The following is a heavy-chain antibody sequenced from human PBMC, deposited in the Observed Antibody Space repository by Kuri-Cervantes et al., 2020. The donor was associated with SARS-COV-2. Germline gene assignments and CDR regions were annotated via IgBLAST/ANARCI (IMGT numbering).Heavy chain of an antibody. J-gene: IGHJ6*03. Sequence: GGSLRLSCKASGYTFTSYGISWVRQAPGQGLERMGWISAYNGNTNYAQKLQGRVTMTTDTSTSTAYMELRSLRSDDTAVYYCARGKMGIAAAGTTGGYYYYYMDVWGKGTTVTVSS. CDR1: GYTFTSYG. V-gene: IGHV1-18*01. D-gene: IGHD6-13*01. CDR3: ARGKMGIAAAGTTGGYYYYYMDV. CDR2: ISAYNGNT.